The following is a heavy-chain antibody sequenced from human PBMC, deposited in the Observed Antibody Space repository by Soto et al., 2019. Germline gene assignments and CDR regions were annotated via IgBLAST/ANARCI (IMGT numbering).Heavy chain of an antibody. Sequence: SETLSITCTVSGASICTRNYYGGWIRQPPGKGLEWIGSIYYSGSTFYTPSLQSRVTISLDTSKNQFSLKLTSVTAADTAVYYCARRAADSNNYHYFDYWGQGTLVTVSS. CDR1: GASICTRNYY. CDR3: ARRAADSNNYHYFDY. J-gene: IGHJ4*02. V-gene: IGHV4-39*01. D-gene: IGHD3-22*01. CDR2: IYYSGST.